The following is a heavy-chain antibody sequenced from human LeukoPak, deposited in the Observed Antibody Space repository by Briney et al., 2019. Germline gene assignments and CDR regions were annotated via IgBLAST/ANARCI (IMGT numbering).Heavy chain of an antibody. D-gene: IGHD3-10*01. V-gene: IGHV3-23*01. J-gene: IGHJ4*02. CDR1: GFTFSSYA. CDR3: ARTSYVGSYSDY. Sequence: GGSLRLSCAASGFTFSSYAMSWVRQAPGKGLEWVSSTSFSGGSTYYADSVKGRFTMSRDNSKNTLYLQMNSLRAGDTAVYYCARTSYVGSYSDYWGQGTLVTVSS. CDR2: TSFSGGST.